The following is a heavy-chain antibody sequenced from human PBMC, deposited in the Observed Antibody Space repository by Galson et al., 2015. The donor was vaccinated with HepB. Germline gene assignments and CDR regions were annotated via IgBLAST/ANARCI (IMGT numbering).Heavy chain of an antibody. V-gene: IGHV3-74*01. J-gene: IGHJ4*02. CDR3: ARARIAVAGFDY. CDR1: GFTFSTYW. CDR2: INSDGSST. Sequence: SLRLSCAASGFTFSTYWMHWVRQAPGQGLVWVSRINSDGSSTTYADSVKGRFTISRDNAKNTLYLQMNSLRVEDTAVYYCARARIAVAGFDYWGQGTLVTVSS. D-gene: IGHD6-19*01.